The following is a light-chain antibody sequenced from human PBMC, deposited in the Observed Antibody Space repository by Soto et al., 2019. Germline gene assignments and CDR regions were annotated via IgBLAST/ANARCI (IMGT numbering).Light chain of an antibody. J-gene: IGLJ3*02. CDR2: EVT. V-gene: IGLV2-8*01. CDR1: SSDIGGYSY. CDR3: GSYAGSKNWGV. Sequence: QPVLTQPPSASGSPGQSVTISCTGTSSDIGGYSYVAWYQQHPGKAPKLIIYEVTKRPSGVPDRFSGSKSGNSASLTVFGLQAEDEAVYYCGSYAGSKNWGVFGGGTKLTVL.